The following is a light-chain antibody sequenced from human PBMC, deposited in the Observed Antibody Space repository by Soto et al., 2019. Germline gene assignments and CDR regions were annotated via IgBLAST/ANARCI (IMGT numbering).Light chain of an antibody. CDR1: QSITSY. CDR2: TAS. J-gene: IGKJ1*01. Sequence: DIQMTQSPSSLSASVGDRVTITCRASQSITSYLNWDQQKPGKAPKLLIYTASSLERGVPSRFSRSGSGTDFTLTISSLQPEDFATYYCQQSDTTPRTFGQGTKVEI. CDR3: QQSDTTPRT. V-gene: IGKV1-39*01.